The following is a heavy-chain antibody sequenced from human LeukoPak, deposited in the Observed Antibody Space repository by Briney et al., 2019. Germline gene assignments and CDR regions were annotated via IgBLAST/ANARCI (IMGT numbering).Heavy chain of an antibody. CDR3: AREGVMEGYDY. V-gene: IGHV1-2*04. CDR1: EDTFTGYY. J-gene: IGHJ4*02. CDR2: INPNSGGT. Sequence: ASVKVSCKASEDTFTGYYMHWVRQAPGQGLEWMGWINPNSGGTNYAQKFQGWVTMTRDTSISTAYMELSRLRSDDTAVYYCAREGVMEGYDYWGQGTLVTVSS. D-gene: IGHD3-16*01.